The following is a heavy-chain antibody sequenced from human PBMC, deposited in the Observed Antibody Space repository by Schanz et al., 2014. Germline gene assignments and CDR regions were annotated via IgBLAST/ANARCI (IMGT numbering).Heavy chain of an antibody. J-gene: IGHJ4*02. CDR3: ARDVHECGTEWYSVGVCEI. CDR2: IIPSLGLA. D-gene: IGHD2-21*01. V-gene: IGHV1-69*04. Sequence: VQLEQSGAEVKKPGSSVKVSCKASGGTFSSFGINWVRQAPGQGLEWMGRIIPSLGLAKYEQKFQDKVTITADTSTTTADKELSGLRSELTGVYYGARDVHECGTEWYSVGVCEIWGQGTLVIVSS. CDR1: GGTFSSFG.